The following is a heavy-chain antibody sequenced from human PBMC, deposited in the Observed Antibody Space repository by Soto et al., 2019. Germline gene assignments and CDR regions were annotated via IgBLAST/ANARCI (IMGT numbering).Heavy chain of an antibody. CDR1: GGSFSGYY. D-gene: IGHD3-10*01. CDR2: INHSGST. CDR3: ARFMVRGVIIGYYYYYGMDV. Sequence: QVQLQQWGAGLLKPSETLSLTCAVYGGSFSGYYWSGFRQPPGKGRDGMGEINHSGSTNYNPSLKSRVTISVDTSKNQFSLKLSSVTAADTAVYYCARFMVRGVIIGYYYYYGMDVWGQGTTVTVSS. V-gene: IGHV4-34*01. J-gene: IGHJ6*02.